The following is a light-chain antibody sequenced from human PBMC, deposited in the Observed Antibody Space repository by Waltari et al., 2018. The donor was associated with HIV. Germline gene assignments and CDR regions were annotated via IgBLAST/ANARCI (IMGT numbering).Light chain of an antibody. J-gene: IGKJ1*01. CDR3: RQYYSAPWP. CDR1: QGVLYSSDNKNY. CDR2: CAS. Sequence: DIVMTQSPDSLAVSLGETATINCKSSQGVLYSSDNKNYLAWSQQKPGQPPKLIIYCASNPETGVTHRFSGSGSGTDFTLTISSLQAEDVAVYCCRQYYSAPWPFGQGTKVEI. V-gene: IGKV4-1*01.